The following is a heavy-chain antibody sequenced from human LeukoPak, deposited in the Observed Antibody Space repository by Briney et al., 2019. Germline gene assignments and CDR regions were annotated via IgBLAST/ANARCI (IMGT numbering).Heavy chain of an antibody. V-gene: IGHV1-3*01. CDR2: INAGNGNT. Sequence: ASVKVSCKASGYTFTSYAMHWVRQAPGQRLEWMGWINAGNGNTKCSQKFQGRVTITRDTSASTAYMELSSLRSEDTAVYYCAREYDSSGYYYLYYYYGMDVWGQGTTVTLSS. CDR3: AREYDSSGYYYLYYYYGMDV. CDR1: GYTFTSYA. J-gene: IGHJ6*02. D-gene: IGHD3-22*01.